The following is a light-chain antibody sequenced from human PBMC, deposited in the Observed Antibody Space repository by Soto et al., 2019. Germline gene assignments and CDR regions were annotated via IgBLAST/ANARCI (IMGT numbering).Light chain of an antibody. V-gene: IGLV2-8*01. J-gene: IGLJ1*01. CDR2: EVS. CDR1: SSDVGAYNC. Sequence: QSALTQPPSASGSPGQSVTISCTGTSSDVGAYNCVSWYQQLPGKAPKLIIYEVSKRPSGVPDRFSGSKSGNTASLTVSGLQAEDEADYYCTSYAGTYSFFYVFGTGTKVTVL. CDR3: TSYAGTYSFFYV.